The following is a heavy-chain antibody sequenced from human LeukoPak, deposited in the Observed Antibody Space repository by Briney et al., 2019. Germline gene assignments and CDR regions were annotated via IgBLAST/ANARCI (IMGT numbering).Heavy chain of an antibody. CDR2: ISTSSSYI. CDR3: AREEGGPGFDY. D-gene: IGHD2-15*01. V-gene: IGHV3-21*01. Sequence: GGSLRLSCAASGFTFSNYPIHWVRPAPGKGLEWVSSISTSSSYIYYADSVKGRFTISRDNAKNSLYLQMNSLRAEDTAVYYCAREEGGPGFDYWGQGTLVSVSS. J-gene: IGHJ4*02. CDR1: GFTFSNYP.